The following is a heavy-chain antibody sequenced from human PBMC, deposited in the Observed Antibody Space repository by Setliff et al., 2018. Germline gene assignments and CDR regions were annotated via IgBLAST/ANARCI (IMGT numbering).Heavy chain of an antibody. Sequence: SETLSLTCTVSGGSISSYYWSWIRQPPGEGLEWIGYIYTSGSTNYNPSLKSRVTISVDTSKNQFSLKVSSVTAADTAVYYCARLGTTIPTSGTWTYYYYYYMDVWGKGTTVTVSS. CDR3: ARLGTTIPTSGTWTYYYYYYMDV. CDR2: IYTSGST. D-gene: IGHD2-21*01. J-gene: IGHJ6*03. CDR1: GGSISSYY. V-gene: IGHV4-4*08.